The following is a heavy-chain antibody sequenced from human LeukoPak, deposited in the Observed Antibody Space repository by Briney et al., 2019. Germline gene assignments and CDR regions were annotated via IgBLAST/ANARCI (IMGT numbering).Heavy chain of an antibody. CDR1: GGSISNSSYY. CDR3: ARELRWLDY. V-gene: IGHV4-39*07. J-gene: IGHJ4*02. D-gene: IGHD4-23*01. Sequence: SETLSLTCTVSGGSISNSSYYWGWIRQPPGKWLEWIGSIYYSGSTNYNPSLKSRVTISVDTSKNQFSLKLSSVTAADTAVYYCARELRWLDYWGQGTLVTVSS. CDR2: IYYSGST.